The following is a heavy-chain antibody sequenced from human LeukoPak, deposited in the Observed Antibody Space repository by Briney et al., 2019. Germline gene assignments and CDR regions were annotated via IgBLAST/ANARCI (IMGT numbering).Heavy chain of an antibody. CDR3: ARLVVRATSDNWFDP. V-gene: IGHV4-39*07. J-gene: IGHJ5*02. D-gene: IGHD1-26*01. CDR2: IYYSGST. CDR1: GGSISSSSYY. Sequence: ASETLSLTCTVSGGSISSSSYYWGWIRQPPGKGLEWIGSIYYSGSTYYNPSLKSRVTISVDTSKNQFSLKLSSVTAADTAVYYCARLVVRATSDNWFDPWGQGTLVTVSS.